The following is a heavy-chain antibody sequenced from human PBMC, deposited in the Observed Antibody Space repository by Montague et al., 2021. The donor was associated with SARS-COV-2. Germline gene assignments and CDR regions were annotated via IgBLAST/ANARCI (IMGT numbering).Heavy chain of an antibody. J-gene: IGHJ4*02. CDR1: GFTVSNNY. Sequence: SLRLSCAVSGFTVSNNYMNWVRQAPGKGLEWVSDLYSDGTTYYEASVKSRFTISRDDTSNTAYLLMISLRAGDTAAYYCARWGGLVVAGYYFDYWGQGTLVTVSS. CDR3: ARWGGLVVAGYYFDY. D-gene: IGHD2-15*01. V-gene: IGHV3-53*05. CDR2: LYSDGTT.